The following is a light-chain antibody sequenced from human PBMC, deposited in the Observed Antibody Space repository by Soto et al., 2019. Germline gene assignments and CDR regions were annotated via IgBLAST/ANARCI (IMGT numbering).Light chain of an antibody. CDR1: QSVLYSSNNKNY. J-gene: IGKJ1*01. CDR3: QQYDITPQT. V-gene: IGKV4-1*01. Sequence: DIVMTQSPDSLAVSLGERATINCKSSQSVLYSSNNKNYLAWYQQKPGQPPKLLIYWASTRESGVPDRLSGSGSGTDFTLTISSLQAEDVAVYCCQQYDITPQTFGQGTKVEIK. CDR2: WAS.